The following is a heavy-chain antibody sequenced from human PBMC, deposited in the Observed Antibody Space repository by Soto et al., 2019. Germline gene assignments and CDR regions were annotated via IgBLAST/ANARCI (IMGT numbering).Heavy chain of an antibody. J-gene: IGHJ4*02. V-gene: IGHV1-3*04. Sequence: QVQLVQSGAEVKKPGASVKVYCKASGYTFTNYAMHWVRQAPGQRLEWMGWINTGKGNTKYSQKFQGRVTITRDASACTAYMELSSLRSEDTAMYYCARAGDDCSAAKCYVIDYWGQGTLVTVSS. CDR1: GYTFTNYA. CDR2: INTGKGNT. CDR3: ARAGDDCSAAKCYVIDY. D-gene: IGHD2-2*01.